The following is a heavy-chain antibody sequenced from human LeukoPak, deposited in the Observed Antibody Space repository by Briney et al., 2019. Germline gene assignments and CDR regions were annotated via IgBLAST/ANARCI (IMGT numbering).Heavy chain of an antibody. Sequence: ASVKVSCKASGYTFTSYYMHWVRQAPGQGLECMGMINPSGGSTIYAQKFQGRVTMTRDTSTSTVYMELSSLRSEDTAVYYCARRRLATSYFDYWGQGTLVTVSS. J-gene: IGHJ4*02. CDR3: ARRRLATSYFDY. D-gene: IGHD5-12*01. CDR1: GYTFTSYY. CDR2: INPSGGST. V-gene: IGHV1-46*01.